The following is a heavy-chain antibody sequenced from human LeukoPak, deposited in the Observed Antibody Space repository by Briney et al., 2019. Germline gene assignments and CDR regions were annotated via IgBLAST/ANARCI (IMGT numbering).Heavy chain of an antibody. CDR2: IKQDGSEK. V-gene: IGHV3-7*03. Sequence: GGSLRLSCAASGFTFSSYAMHWVRQAPGKGLEWVANIKQDGSEKYHVDSVKGRFTISRDNAKNSLYLQMNSLRSDDTAVYYCATLYCSGGSCYLLYWGQGTLVTVSS. D-gene: IGHD2-15*01. J-gene: IGHJ4*02. CDR3: ATLYCSGGSCYLLY. CDR1: GFTFSSYA.